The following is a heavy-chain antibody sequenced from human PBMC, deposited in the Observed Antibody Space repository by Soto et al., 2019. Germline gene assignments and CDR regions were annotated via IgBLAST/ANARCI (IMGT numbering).Heavy chain of an antibody. D-gene: IGHD3-10*01. CDR3: AHRTSGRITMVRGVTHFDY. Sequence: QITLKESGPTLVKPTQTLTLTCTFSGFSLSTSGVGVGWIRQPPGKALEWLALIYWDDDKRYSSSLKSRLTITKDTSKNQVVLTMTNMDPVDTATYYCAHRTSGRITMVRGVTHFDYWGQGTLVTVSS. CDR2: IYWDDDK. V-gene: IGHV2-5*02. CDR1: GFSLSTSGVG. J-gene: IGHJ4*02.